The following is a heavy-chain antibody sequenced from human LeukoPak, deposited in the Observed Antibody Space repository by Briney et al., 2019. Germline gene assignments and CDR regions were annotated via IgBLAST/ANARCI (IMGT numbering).Heavy chain of an antibody. CDR3: ARMYYYDISGQLDY. Sequence: GESLKISCKGSGYSFTSYYIAWVRHMPGKGLEWMGIVYPGDSDTRYSPSFQGQVTISADKSISTAYLQWSSLKASDTAMYYCARMYYYDISGQLDYWGQGTLVTVSS. CDR1: GYSFTSYY. CDR2: VYPGDSDT. V-gene: IGHV5-51*01. D-gene: IGHD3-22*01. J-gene: IGHJ4*02.